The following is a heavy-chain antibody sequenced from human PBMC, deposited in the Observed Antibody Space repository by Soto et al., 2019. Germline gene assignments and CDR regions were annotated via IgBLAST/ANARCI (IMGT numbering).Heavy chain of an antibody. D-gene: IGHD6-13*01. CDR2: IYYSGST. CDR1: GGSISSSSYY. V-gene: IGHV4-39*07. Sequence: SETLSLTCTVSGGSISSSSYYWGWIRQPPGKGLEWIGSIYYSGSTYYNPSLKSRVTISVDKSKNQFSLKLSSVTAADTAVYYCARDVGQQLDSYGMDVWGQGTTVT. J-gene: IGHJ6*02. CDR3: ARDVGQQLDSYGMDV.